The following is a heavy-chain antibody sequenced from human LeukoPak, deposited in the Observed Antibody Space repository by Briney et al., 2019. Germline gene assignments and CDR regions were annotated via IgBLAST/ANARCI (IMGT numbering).Heavy chain of an antibody. V-gene: IGHV4-59*08. CDR2: IYYSGST. CDR3: ARQMEWFRFFDY. J-gene: IGHJ4*02. Sequence: SETLSLTCTVSGGSISSYYWSWIRQPPGKGLEWIGYIYYSGSTNYNPSLKSRVTISVDTSKNQFSLKLSSVTAADTAVYYCARQMEWFRFFDYWGQGTLVTVSS. CDR1: GGSISSYY. D-gene: IGHD3-3*01.